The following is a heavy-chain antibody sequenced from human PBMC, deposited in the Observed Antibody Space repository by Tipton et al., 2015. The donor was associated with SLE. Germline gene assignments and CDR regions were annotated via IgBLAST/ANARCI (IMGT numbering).Heavy chain of an antibody. CDR1: GGSFNGYY. CDR2: ITPSGST. Sequence: TLSLTCAVYGGSFNGYYWSWIRQPPGKGLEWIGEITPSGSTNCNPSLKSRVTLSIDTSKNQFSLKLTSVTAADTAVYYCARKISVPAWGDYFDYWGQGTLVTVSS. V-gene: IGHV4-34*01. J-gene: IGHJ4*02. CDR3: ARKISVPAWGDYFDY. D-gene: IGHD3-16*01.